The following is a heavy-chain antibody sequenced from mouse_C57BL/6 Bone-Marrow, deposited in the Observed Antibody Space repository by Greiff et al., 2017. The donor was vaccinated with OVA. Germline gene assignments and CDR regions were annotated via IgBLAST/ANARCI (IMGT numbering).Heavy chain of an antibody. D-gene: IGHD2-5*01. Sequence: QVQLQQPGAELVKPGASVKLSCKASGYTFTSYWMHWVKQRPGRGLEWIGRIDPNSGGTKYNEKFKSTATLTVDKPSSTAYMQLSNMTSKDSAVYYCARGDLYYSNYEGFAYWGQGTLVTVSA. J-gene: IGHJ3*01. V-gene: IGHV1-72*01. CDR3: ARGDLYYSNYEGFAY. CDR2: IDPNSGGT. CDR1: GYTFTSYW.